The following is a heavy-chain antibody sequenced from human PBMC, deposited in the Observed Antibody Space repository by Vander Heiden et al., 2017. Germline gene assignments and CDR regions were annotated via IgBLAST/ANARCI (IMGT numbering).Heavy chain of an antibody. CDR2: ISRSSSYI. Sequence: EVQLVESGGGLVKPGGSLSLSCAASGFTFSSYSMNWVRQAPGKGLEWVSSISRSSSYIYYADSVKGRFTISRDNAKNSLYLQMYSLRAEDTAVYYCARRAAAGDFDYWGQGTLVTVSS. J-gene: IGHJ4*02. D-gene: IGHD6-13*01. CDR3: ARRAAAGDFDY. V-gene: IGHV3-21*01. CDR1: GFTFSSYS.